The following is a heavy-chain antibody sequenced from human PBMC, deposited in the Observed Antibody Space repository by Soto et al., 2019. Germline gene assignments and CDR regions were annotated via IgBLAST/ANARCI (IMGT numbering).Heavy chain of an antibody. CDR1: GFTFSSYA. Sequence: GASLRLSCAASGFTFSSYAMNCLRQAPWRGLEWFSTISGSRSNTYYADSVKGRCTISRDNSKNTLYFQMNSLRAEDTAVYYWAKDREGISVAGSFDYWGQGTLVTVSS. CDR3: AKDREGISVAGSFDY. J-gene: IGHJ4*02. CDR2: ISGSRSNT. V-gene: IGHV3-23*01. D-gene: IGHD6-19*01.